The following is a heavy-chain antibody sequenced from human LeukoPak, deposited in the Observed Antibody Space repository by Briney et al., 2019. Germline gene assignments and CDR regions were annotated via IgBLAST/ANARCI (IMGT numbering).Heavy chain of an antibody. CDR2: MNPNSGNT. CDR1: GYTFTNYD. V-gene: IGHV1-8*03. CDR3: ARQMVIGSSDDAFDI. Sequence: GASVKVSCKASGYTFTNYDINWVRQATGQGLEWMGWMNPNSGNTGYAQKFQGRVTITRNTSISTAYMELSSLRSEDTAFYYCARQMVIGSSDDAFDIWGQGTMVTVSS. J-gene: IGHJ3*02. D-gene: IGHD6-6*01.